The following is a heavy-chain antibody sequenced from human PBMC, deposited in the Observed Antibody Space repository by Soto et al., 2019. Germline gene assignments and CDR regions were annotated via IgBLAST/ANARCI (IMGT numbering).Heavy chain of an antibody. CDR2: IYYSGST. CDR1: GGSISSYY. Sequence: ETLSPTCTVSGGSISSYYWSWIRQPPGKGLEWIGYIYYSGSTNYNPSLKSRVTISVDTSKNQFSLKLSSVTAADTAVYYCARVYGTDYVWGSYRGPFYYGMDVWGQGTTVTVSS. D-gene: IGHD3-16*02. CDR3: ARVYGTDYVWGSYRGPFYYGMDV. V-gene: IGHV4-59*01. J-gene: IGHJ6*02.